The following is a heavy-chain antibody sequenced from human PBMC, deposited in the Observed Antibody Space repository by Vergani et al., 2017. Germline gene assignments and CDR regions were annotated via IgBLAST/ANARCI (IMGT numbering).Heavy chain of an antibody. J-gene: IGHJ3*01. V-gene: IGHV3-66*02. Sequence: EVQLVESGGGLVQPGGSLRLSCAASGFTVSSNYMSWVRQAPGKGLEWVSVIYSGGSTYYADSVKGRFTISRDNSKNTVYLQMNSLRAEDAAGYYCAKGYGDYADAFDVWGEGKMVTVSS. CDR3: AKGYGDYADAFDV. CDR2: IYSGGST. CDR1: GFTVSSNY. D-gene: IGHD4-17*01.